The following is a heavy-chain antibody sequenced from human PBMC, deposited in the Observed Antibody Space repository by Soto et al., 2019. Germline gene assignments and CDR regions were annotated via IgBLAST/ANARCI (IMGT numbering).Heavy chain of an antibody. CDR2: IYYSGST. Sequence: QVQLQESGPGLVKPSETLSLTCTVSGGSISSYYWSWIRQPPGKGLEWIGYIYYSGSTNYNPSLKSRVTISVDTSKNQFSLKLSSVTAADTAVYYCARALAVAGTGEFDYWGQGTLVTVSS. J-gene: IGHJ4*02. V-gene: IGHV4-59*01. D-gene: IGHD6-19*01. CDR1: GGSISSYY. CDR3: ARALAVAGTGEFDY.